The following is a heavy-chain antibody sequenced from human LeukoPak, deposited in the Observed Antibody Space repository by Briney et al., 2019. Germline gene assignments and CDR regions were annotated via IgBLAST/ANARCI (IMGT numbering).Heavy chain of an antibody. CDR1: GDSISTYY. CDR2: INHSGST. Sequence: SETLSLTCTVSGDSISTYYWSWIRQPPGKGLEWIGEINHSGSTNYNPSLKSRVTISVDTSKNQFSLKLSSVTAADTAVYYCARALNDSGYFDYWGQGTLVTVSS. J-gene: IGHJ4*02. D-gene: IGHD3-22*01. V-gene: IGHV4-34*01. CDR3: ARALNDSGYFDY.